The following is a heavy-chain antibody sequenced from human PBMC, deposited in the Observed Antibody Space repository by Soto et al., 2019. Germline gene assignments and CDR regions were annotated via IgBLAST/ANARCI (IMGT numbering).Heavy chain of an antibody. CDR3: ARDRVVGTPPYYYYYGMDV. Sequence: GGSLRLSCAASGFTFSDYYMSWIRQAPGKGLEWVSYISSSSSYTNYADSVKGRFTISRDNAKNSLYLQMNSLRAEGTAVYYCARDRVVGTPPYYYYYGMDVWGQGTTVTVSS. D-gene: IGHD3-22*01. V-gene: IGHV3-11*06. J-gene: IGHJ6*02. CDR1: GFTFSDYY. CDR2: ISSSSSYT.